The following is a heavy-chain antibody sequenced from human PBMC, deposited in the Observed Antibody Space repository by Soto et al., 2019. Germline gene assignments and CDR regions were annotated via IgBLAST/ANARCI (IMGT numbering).Heavy chain of an antibody. Sequence: EVQLLESGGGLVQPGGSLRLSCAASGFTFSSYAVSWVRQAPGKGPEWISSISGSGSTIYYADSVKGRFTISRDNYKNTLYLQMSSLRAEDTAVYYCAKVFYYYDSSGYYYFDYWGQGTLVTVSS. CDR2: ISGSGSTI. V-gene: IGHV3-23*01. J-gene: IGHJ4*02. D-gene: IGHD3-22*01. CDR3: AKVFYYYDSSGYYYFDY. CDR1: GFTFSSYA.